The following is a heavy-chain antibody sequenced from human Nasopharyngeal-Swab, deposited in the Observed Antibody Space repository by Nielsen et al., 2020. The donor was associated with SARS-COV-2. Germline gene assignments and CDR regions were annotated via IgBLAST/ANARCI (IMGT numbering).Heavy chain of an antibody. D-gene: IGHD3-10*01. CDR1: GFTFSSYA. V-gene: IGHV3-30*04. CDR3: AISRSGRYYSSFDY. CDR2: ISYDGSNK. Sequence: GRSLRLSCAASGFTFSSYAMHWVRKAQGKGLEWVAVISYDGSNKYYADSVKGRFTISRDNSKNTRNLQMNSLRAEDTAVYYCAISRSGRYYSSFDYWGQGTLVTVSS. J-gene: IGHJ4*02.